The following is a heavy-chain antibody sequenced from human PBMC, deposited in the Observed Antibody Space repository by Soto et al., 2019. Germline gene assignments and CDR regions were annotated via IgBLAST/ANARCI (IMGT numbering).Heavy chain of an antibody. J-gene: IGHJ6*03. D-gene: IGHD6-13*01. V-gene: IGHV2-70*11. CDR3: ARDSKLDYYYYMDV. CDR1: GFSLSTSGMC. Sequence: GSGPTLVNPTQTLTLTCTFSGFSLSTSGMCVSWIRQPPGKALEWLARIDWDDDKYYSTSLKTRLTISKDTSKNQVVLTMTNVDPVDTATYYCARDSKLDYYYYMDVWGKGTTVTVSS. CDR2: IDWDDDK.